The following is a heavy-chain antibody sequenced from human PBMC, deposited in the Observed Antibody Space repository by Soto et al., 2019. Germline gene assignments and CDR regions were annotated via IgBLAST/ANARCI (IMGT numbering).Heavy chain of an antibody. D-gene: IGHD6-13*01. Sequence: ETLSLTCTVSGESINGYYWSWIRQPPGKGLEWIGYVYFSGSNNYNPSLKSRVTISVNTSKQQVSLRLSSVTAADTAVYYCARSIATPGTNIDYWGQGTLVTVS. CDR3: ARSIATPGTNIDY. CDR2: VYFSGSN. J-gene: IGHJ4*02. V-gene: IGHV4-59*01. CDR1: GESINGYY.